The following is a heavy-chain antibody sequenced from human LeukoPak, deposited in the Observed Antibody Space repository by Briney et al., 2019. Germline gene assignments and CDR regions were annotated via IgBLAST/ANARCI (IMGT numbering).Heavy chain of an antibody. J-gene: IGHJ3*01. CDR3: VRDQYCASSSCPGAFDL. D-gene: IGHD2-2*01. Sequence: GGSLRLSCAASGFNFYYDWMSWVRQAPGKGLEWVGRIKSKTDGGTTEYAAHVKGRFTISRDDSRNTLYLQMSSLKTEDTAVYYCVRDQYCASSSCPGAFDLWGQGTVVTVSS. V-gene: IGHV3-15*01. CDR1: GFNFYYDW. CDR2: IKSKTDGGTT.